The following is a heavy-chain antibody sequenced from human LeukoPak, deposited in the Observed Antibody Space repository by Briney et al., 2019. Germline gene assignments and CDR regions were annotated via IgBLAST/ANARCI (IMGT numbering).Heavy chain of an antibody. J-gene: IGHJ4*02. CDR1: GGSFSGNH. CDR3: ARRQVVAAAKDY. CDR2: INHSGGT. Sequence: ASETLSLTCAVYGGSFSGNHWSWIRQPPGKGLEYIGDINHSGGTNYHPSLKSRVTISVDTSKNQFSLKLSSVTAADTAVYYCARRQVVAAAKDYWGQGTLVTVFS. D-gene: IGHD2-15*01. V-gene: IGHV4-34*01.